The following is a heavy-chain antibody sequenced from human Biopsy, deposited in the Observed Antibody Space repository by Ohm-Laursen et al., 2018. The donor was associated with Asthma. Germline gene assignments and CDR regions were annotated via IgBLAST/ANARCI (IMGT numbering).Heavy chain of an antibody. CDR2: INAGNGNT. V-gene: IGHV1-3*01. CDR1: GYTFTSYA. J-gene: IGHJ3*02. CDR3: ARTYYDFLTGQVNDVFAI. D-gene: IGHD3-9*01. Sequence: GASVKASCKASGYTFTSYAMHWVRQAPGQRLEWMGWINAGNGNTKYSQKFQGRVTITRDTSASTAYMDLSSLRSEDTAVYYCARTYYDFLTGQVNDVFAIWGQGTMVTVSS.